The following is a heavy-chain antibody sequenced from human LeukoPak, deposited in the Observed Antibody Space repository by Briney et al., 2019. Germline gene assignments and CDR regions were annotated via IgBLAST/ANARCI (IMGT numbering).Heavy chain of an antibody. V-gene: IGHV3-30*03. D-gene: IGHD6-19*01. CDR1: GFTFSSYG. CDR3: AREGAYSSGWSNWFDP. CDR2: ISYDGSNK. Sequence: GGSLRLSCAASGFTFSSYGMHWVRQAPGKGLEWVAVISYDGSNKYYADSVKGRFTISRDNSKNTLYLQMNSLRAEDTAVYYCAREGAYSSGWSNWFDPWGQGTLVTVSS. J-gene: IGHJ5*02.